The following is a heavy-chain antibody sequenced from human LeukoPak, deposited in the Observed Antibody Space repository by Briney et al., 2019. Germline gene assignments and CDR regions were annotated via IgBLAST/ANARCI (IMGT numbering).Heavy chain of an antibody. Sequence: GGSLRLSCAASGFTFSSYSMNWVRQAPGRGLEWVSSISSSSSYIYYADSVKGRFTISRDNAKNSLYLQMNSLRAEDTAVYYCARGRTRYRFDYWGQGTLVTVSS. CDR2: ISSSSSYI. D-gene: IGHD1-7*01. J-gene: IGHJ4*02. V-gene: IGHV3-21*01. CDR1: GFTFSSYS. CDR3: ARGRTRYRFDY.